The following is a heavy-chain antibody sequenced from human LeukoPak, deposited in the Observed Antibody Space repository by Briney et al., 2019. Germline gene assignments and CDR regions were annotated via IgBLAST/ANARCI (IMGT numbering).Heavy chain of an antibody. D-gene: IGHD4-23*01. Sequence: GGSLRLSCATSRSTFSSYGMHWVRQAPGKGLEWVAFIRYDGSNKYYADSVKGRFTISRDNSKNTLYLQMSSLRAEDTAVYYCAKDGALYGGNTYFDYWGQRTLVTVSS. CDR2: IRYDGSNK. CDR1: RSTFSSYG. CDR3: AKDGALYGGNTYFDY. J-gene: IGHJ4*02. V-gene: IGHV3-30*02.